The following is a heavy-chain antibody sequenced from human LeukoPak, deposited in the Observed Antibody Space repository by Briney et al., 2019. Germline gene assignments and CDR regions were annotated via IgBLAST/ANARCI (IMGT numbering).Heavy chain of an antibody. Sequence: ASVKVSCKASGYTFTSYYMHWVRQAPGQGLEWMGIINPSGGSTSYAQRFQGRVTMTRDTSTSTVYMELSSPRSEDTAVYYCARDRRGDYYDSSGYTPVFDYWGQGTLVTVSS. CDR1: GYTFTSYY. CDR3: ARDRRGDYYDSSGYTPVFDY. CDR2: INPSGGST. J-gene: IGHJ4*02. D-gene: IGHD3-22*01. V-gene: IGHV1-46*01.